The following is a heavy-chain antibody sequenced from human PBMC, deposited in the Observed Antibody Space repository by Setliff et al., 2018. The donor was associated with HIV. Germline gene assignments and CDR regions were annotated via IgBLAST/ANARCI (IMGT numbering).Heavy chain of an antibody. D-gene: IGHD2-8*01. V-gene: IGHV4-38-2*02. CDR3: ARDAPTVYANGWFDP. J-gene: IGHJ5*02. CDR1: GYAISSGYY. CDR2: IYHSGST. Sequence: SETLSLTCAVSGYAISSGYYWGWIRRPPGKGLEWIGSIYHSGSTYYNPSLRSRVTISVDTSKNQFSLKLSSVTAADTAVYYCARDAPTVYANGWFDPWGQGTLVTVSS.